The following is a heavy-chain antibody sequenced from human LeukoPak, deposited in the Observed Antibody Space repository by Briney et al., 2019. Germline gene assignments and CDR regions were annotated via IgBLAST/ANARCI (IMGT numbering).Heavy chain of an antibody. D-gene: IGHD3-3*01. CDR3: ASAHITIFGVVVNRTPLKRLDY. CDR1: GFTFSSYE. CDR2: ISSSGSTI. V-gene: IGHV3-48*03. J-gene: IGHJ4*02. Sequence: PGGSLRLSCAASGFTFSSYEMNWVRQAPGKGLEWVSYISSSGSTIYYADSVKGRFTISRDNAKNSLYLQMNSLRAEDTAVYYCASAHITIFGVVVNRTPLKRLDYWGQGTLVTVSS.